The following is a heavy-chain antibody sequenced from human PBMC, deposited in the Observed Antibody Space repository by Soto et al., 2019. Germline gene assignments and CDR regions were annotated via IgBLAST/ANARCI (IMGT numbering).Heavy chain of an antibody. CDR1: GYTFTGHY. D-gene: IGHD5-12*01. CDR3: GRGRSGQIVVFY. CDR2: IGPETGAT. V-gene: IGHV1-2*02. Sequence: ASLQVSCKASGYTFTGHYIHWVRQAPEQGPEWMGEIGPETGATRYAQKFRGRVTMTRDMSITTVYMELNNLSPDDTAVYYCGRGRSGQIVVFYWGQGTPVTVSS. J-gene: IGHJ4*02.